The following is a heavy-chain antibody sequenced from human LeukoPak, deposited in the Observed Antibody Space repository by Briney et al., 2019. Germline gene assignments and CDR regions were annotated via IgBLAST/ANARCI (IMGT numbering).Heavy chain of an antibody. J-gene: IGHJ4*02. Sequence: ASVKVSCKASGYNLIVYYIHWVRQAPGQGLEWMGWINPRSGETHYAQQFQGRLTMTRDTPISTAYMELSRLTVDDTAVYFSARDWELRYSQGGFDNWGQGTLVTVSS. D-gene: IGHD3-9*01. CDR1: GYNLIVYY. CDR3: ARDWELRYSQGGFDN. CDR2: INPRSGET. V-gene: IGHV1-2*02.